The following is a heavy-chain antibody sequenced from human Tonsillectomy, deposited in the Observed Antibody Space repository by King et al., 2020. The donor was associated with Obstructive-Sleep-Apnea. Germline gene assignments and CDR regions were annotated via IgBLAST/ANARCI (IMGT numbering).Heavy chain of an antibody. Sequence: QLVQSGGGLVQPGGSLRLSCAASVFTFSDLYMDWVRQAPGKGLEWVGRIRNKANSYTTEYAASVKGRFIISRDDSKNSLYLQMNSLKTEDTAMYYCARDHQGGDYFDYWGQGTLVTVSS. J-gene: IGHJ4*02. CDR2: IRNKANSYTT. CDR3: ARDHQGGDYFDY. CDR1: VFTFSDLY. D-gene: IGHD3-16*01. V-gene: IGHV3-72*01.